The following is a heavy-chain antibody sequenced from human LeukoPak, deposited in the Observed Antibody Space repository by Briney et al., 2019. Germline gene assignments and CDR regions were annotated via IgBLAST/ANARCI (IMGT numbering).Heavy chain of an antibody. J-gene: IGHJ4*02. Sequence: ASVKVSCKASGYTFIDYYMHWVRQAPGQGLEWIGWIGPNSGGTKSVQKFQGRVTMTRDTSITTVYMELSGLSLDDTAVYYCARGGGRYSVDYWGQGTLVIVSS. V-gene: IGHV1-2*02. CDR3: ARGGGRYSVDY. D-gene: IGHD1-26*01. CDR2: IGPNSGGT. CDR1: GYTFIDYY.